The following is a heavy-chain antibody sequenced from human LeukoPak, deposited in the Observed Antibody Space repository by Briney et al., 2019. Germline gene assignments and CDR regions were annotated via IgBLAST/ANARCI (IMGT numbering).Heavy chain of an antibody. Sequence: GGSLRLSCAASGFTFSSYSMNWVRQAPGKGLEWVSSISSSSSYIYYADSVKGRFTISRDNAKNSLYLQMNSLRAEDTAVYYCARDRLRYFDWLSDFDYWGQGTLVTVSS. CDR2: ISSSSSYI. CDR1: GFTFSSYS. V-gene: IGHV3-21*01. CDR3: ARDRLRYFDWLSDFDY. D-gene: IGHD3-9*01. J-gene: IGHJ4*02.